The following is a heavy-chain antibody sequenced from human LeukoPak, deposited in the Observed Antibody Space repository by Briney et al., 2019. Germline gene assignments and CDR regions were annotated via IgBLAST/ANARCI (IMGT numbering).Heavy chain of an antibody. Sequence: SETLSLTCAVYGGSFSGYYWSWIRQPPGKGLEWIGEINHSGSTNYNPSLKSRVTISVDTSKNQFSLKLSSVTAADTAVYYCASSQTTGTGYWGQGTLVTVSS. CDR3: ASSQTTGTGY. V-gene: IGHV4-34*01. J-gene: IGHJ4*02. CDR2: INHSGST. D-gene: IGHD4-17*01. CDR1: GGSFSGYY.